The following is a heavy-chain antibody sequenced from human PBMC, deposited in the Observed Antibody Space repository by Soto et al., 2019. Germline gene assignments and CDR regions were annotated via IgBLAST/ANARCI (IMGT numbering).Heavy chain of an antibody. V-gene: IGHV4-61*01. Sequence: QVQLQESGPGLVKPSETLSLTCTVSRASVSSGSYYWNWIRQPPGKGLEWIGNIYNSGSTNYNPSLKSRVTISVDTSNNQFSLKLSSVTAADTAVYYCATEGLDYYYGMDVWGQGTTVTVSS. CDR1: RASVSSGSYY. J-gene: IGHJ6*02. CDR2: IYNSGST. D-gene: IGHD5-12*01. CDR3: ATEGLDYYYGMDV.